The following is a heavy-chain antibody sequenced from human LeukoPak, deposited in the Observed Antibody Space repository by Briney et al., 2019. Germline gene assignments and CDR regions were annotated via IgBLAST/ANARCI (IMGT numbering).Heavy chain of an antibody. D-gene: IGHD6-19*01. CDR3: ARLTALAGHRGAFDI. CDR2: IYYNGNT. Sequence: PSETLSLTCNVSGGPIGGHTFYWDWIRQPPGKGLEWIATIYYNGNTFYNPSLRSRVALSIDMSKSQFSLHLSSVTAGDTAVYYCARLTALAGHRGAFDIWGPGTLVTVSS. J-gene: IGHJ3*02. CDR1: GGPIGGHTFY. V-gene: IGHV4-39*01.